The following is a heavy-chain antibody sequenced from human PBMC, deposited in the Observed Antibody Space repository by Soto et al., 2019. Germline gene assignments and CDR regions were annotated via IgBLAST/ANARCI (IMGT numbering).Heavy chain of an antibody. CDR2: INPGNGNT. J-gene: IGHJ4*02. D-gene: IGHD5-12*01. Sequence: GGSGEGSCEASGDTFTSYAMQLGGQAPGQRLEWMGWINPGNGNTKYSQKFQGSVTITRDTSASTAYMELSSLRSEDTAVYYCASGSGGSDFDYWGQRTLVTVSS. V-gene: IGHV1-3*01. CDR3: ASGSGGSDFDY. CDR1: GDTFTSYA.